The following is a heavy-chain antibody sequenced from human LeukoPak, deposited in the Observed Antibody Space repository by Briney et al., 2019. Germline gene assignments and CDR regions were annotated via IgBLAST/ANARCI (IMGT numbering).Heavy chain of an antibody. CDR3: AKEGGYYDSSGYYREDAFDI. Sequence: GGSLRLSCAASGFTFSSYAMSWVRQAPGKGLEWVSAISGSGGSTYYADSVKGRFTISRDNSKNTLYLQMNSLRAEDTAVYYCAKEGGYYDSSGYYREDAFDIWGQGTMVTVSS. CDR1: GFTFSSYA. D-gene: IGHD3-22*01. J-gene: IGHJ3*02. CDR2: ISGSGGST. V-gene: IGHV3-23*01.